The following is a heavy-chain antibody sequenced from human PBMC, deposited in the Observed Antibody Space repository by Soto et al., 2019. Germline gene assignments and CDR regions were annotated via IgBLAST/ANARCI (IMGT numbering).Heavy chain of an antibody. CDR1: GFTFSSYA. CDR3: ANYGSGSYYKRFDP. J-gene: IGHJ5*02. V-gene: IGHV3-23*01. D-gene: IGHD3-10*01. CDR2: ISGSGGST. Sequence: EVQLLESGGGLVQPGGSLRLSCAASGFTFSSYAMSWVRQAPGKGLEWVSAISGSGGSTYYADSVKGRFTISRDNSKKTLYLQMNSRRAEDTAVYYCANYGSGSYYKRFDPWGQGTLVTVSS.